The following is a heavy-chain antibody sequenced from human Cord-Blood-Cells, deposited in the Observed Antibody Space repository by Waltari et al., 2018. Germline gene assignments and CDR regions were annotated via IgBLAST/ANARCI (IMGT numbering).Heavy chain of an antibody. CDR1: GGSFSGYY. CDR3: ARSRMVQGVSDY. V-gene: IGHV4-34*01. J-gene: IGHJ4*02. D-gene: IGHD3-10*01. Sequence: QVQLQQWGAGLLKPSETLSLTCAVYGGSFSGYYLSWIRQPPGKGLEWIVEINHSGSTNYNPSLKSRVTISVDTSKNQFSLKLSSVTAADTAVYYCARSRMVQGVSDYWGQGTLVTVSS. CDR2: INHSGST.